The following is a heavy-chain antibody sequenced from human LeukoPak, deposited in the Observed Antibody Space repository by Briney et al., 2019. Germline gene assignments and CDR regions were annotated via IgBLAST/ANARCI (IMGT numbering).Heavy chain of an antibody. D-gene: IGHD3-16*02. CDR1: GFTFSSYG. V-gene: IGHV3-30*02. Sequence: PGGSLRLSCAASGFTFSSYGMHWVRQAPGKGLEWVAFIRYDGSNKYYADSVKGRFTISRDNSKYTLYLQKNSLRAEDTAVYYCANVQMKIGTYYDYVWGSYRPDDAFDIWGQGTMVTVSS. CDR2: IRYDGSNK. J-gene: IGHJ3*02. CDR3: ANVQMKIGTYYDYVWGSYRPDDAFDI.